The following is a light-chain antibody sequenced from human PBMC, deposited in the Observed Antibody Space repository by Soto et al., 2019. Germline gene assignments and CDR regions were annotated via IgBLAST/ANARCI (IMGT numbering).Light chain of an antibody. CDR1: RSLSSSS. Sequence: EIVLTQSPGTLSLSPGERAILSCRASRSLSSSSLAWYQQKPGQAPRLLIYSASSRATGFPDRFSGSGSGTDFTLTISRLQPADLAVYYCQQYSRSPLTFGEGTKVDIK. CDR2: SAS. V-gene: IGKV3-20*01. CDR3: QQYSRSPLT. J-gene: IGKJ4*02.